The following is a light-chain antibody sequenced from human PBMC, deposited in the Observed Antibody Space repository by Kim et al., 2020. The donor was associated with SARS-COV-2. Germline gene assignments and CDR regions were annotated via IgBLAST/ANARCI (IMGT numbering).Light chain of an antibody. Sequence: ASGGDSVTITCRTGQPISNYLSWYQQKPGKVPMLLIYDVSTLQSGVPSRFSGSGSGTDFTLTISSLQPEDFATYYCQESYSASWTFGQGTKVDIK. CDR3: QESYSASWT. J-gene: IGKJ1*01. V-gene: IGKV1-39*01. CDR1: QPISNY. CDR2: DVS.